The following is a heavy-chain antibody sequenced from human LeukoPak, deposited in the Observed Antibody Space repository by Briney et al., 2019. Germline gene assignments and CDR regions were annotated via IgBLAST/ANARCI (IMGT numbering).Heavy chain of an antibody. CDR3: ARSPSPVAFDI. Sequence: PSETLSLTCTVSGGSISSSSHYWGWIRQPPGEGLEWIGSIYYGGSTNYNPSLKSRVTISVDTSKNQFSLKVSSVTAADTAVYYCARSPSPVAFDIWGQGQWSPSLQ. CDR2: IYYGGST. J-gene: IGHJ3*02. V-gene: IGHV4-39*01. CDR1: GGSISSSSHY.